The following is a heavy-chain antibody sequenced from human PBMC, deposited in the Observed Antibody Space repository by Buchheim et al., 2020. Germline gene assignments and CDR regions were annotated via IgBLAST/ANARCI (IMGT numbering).Heavy chain of an antibody. CDR1: GASISSNNW. CDR2: IFHTGST. D-gene: IGHD3-22*01. CDR3: ARTGRHYDSDGPPFDY. V-gene: IGHV4-4*02. Sequence: QVQLQESGPGLVRPSGTLSLTCAVSGASISSNNWWNWVRQPPRKGLQWIGDIFHTGSTHSKSSLKSRVTISIDKSRTQFSLKLTSVTAADTAVYYCARTGRHYDSDGPPFDYWGQGTL. J-gene: IGHJ4*02.